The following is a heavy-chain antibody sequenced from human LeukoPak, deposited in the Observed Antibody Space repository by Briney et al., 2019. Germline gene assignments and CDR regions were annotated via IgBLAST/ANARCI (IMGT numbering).Heavy chain of an antibody. CDR2: ISGSGGST. CDR3: ARVRSVGGNPHAFNI. J-gene: IGHJ3*02. CDR1: GFTFSTHA. Sequence: GGSLRLSCAASGFTFSTHALSWVRQAPGKGLEWVSAISGSGGSTYHADSVKGRFTISRDNSKNTLYLQMNSLRAEDTALYYCARVRSVGGNPHAFNIWGQGTMVTVSS. V-gene: IGHV3-23*01. D-gene: IGHD4-23*01.